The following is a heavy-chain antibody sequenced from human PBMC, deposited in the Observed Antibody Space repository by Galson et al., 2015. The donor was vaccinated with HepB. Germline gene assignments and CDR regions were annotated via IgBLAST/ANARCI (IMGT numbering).Heavy chain of an antibody. D-gene: IGHD2-2*01. J-gene: IGHJ4*02. Sequence: CAASGFTFDDYAMHWVRQAPGKGLEWVSGISWNSGSIGYADSVKGRFTISRDNAKNSLYLQMNSLRAEDTALYYCAKAVGAVVPAATDYWGQGTLVTVSS. V-gene: IGHV3-9*01. CDR3: AKAVGAVVPAATDY. CDR2: ISWNSGSI. CDR1: GFTFDDYA.